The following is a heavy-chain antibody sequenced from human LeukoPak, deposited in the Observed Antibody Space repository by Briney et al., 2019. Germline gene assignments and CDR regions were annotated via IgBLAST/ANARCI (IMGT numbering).Heavy chain of an antibody. CDR2: IWHDGDTK. D-gene: IGHD1/OR15-1a*01. V-gene: IGHV3-33*03. J-gene: IGHJ4*02. CDR1: GFTFNNYG. Sequence: PGGSLRLSCEASGFTFNNYGMHWVRQAPGKGLEWVAVIWHDGDTKFYADSVKGRFTISRDKSKNTLYLEMNSLRAEDTAVYYCVKDSTTRASNLPDYWGQGTLATVSS. CDR3: VKDSTTRASNLPDY.